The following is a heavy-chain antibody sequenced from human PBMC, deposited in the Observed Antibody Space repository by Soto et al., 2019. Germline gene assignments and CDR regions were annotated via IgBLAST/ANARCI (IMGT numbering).Heavy chain of an antibody. Sequence: GGSLRLSCAASGLTFSGYGMSWVRQAPGTGLEWVSAISGSGSTTYYADSVKGRFTISRDDSKNILYLQMNSLKTEDTAVYYCTTDSYFTLKLVRFDYWGLGTLVTVSS. V-gene: IGHV3-23*01. D-gene: IGHD3-22*01. CDR1: GLTFSGYG. CDR2: ISGSGSTT. CDR3: TTDSYFTLKLVRFDY. J-gene: IGHJ4*01.